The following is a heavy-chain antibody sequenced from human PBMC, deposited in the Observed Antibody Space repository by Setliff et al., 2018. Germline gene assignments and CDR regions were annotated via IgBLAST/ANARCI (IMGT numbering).Heavy chain of an antibody. D-gene: IGHD1-26*01. CDR2: INAGNGNT. Sequence: GASVKVSCKASGYTFTSYAMHWVRQAPGQRLEWMGWINAGNGNTKYSQKFQGRVTITRDTSASTAYMELRSLRSDDTAVYYCTRVLHSGSYDDPLDYWGQGTLVTVSS. CDR1: GYTFTSYA. J-gene: IGHJ4*02. CDR3: TRVLHSGSYDDPLDY. V-gene: IGHV1-3*01.